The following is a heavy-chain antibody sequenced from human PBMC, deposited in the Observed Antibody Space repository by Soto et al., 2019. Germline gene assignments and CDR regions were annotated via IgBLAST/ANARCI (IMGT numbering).Heavy chain of an antibody. V-gene: IGHV3-74*01. CDR3: ARDYGDSPMGFDY. CDR1: GFTFDKYW. J-gene: IGHJ4*02. Sequence: EVQLVESGGDLVHPGGSLRLSCAVSGFTFDKYWMHWVCQSPGKGLVWGSGIYGNGTTVLYADSVKGRFTVSRDNAKNTLYLQMDSLRAEDTAVYFCARDYGDSPMGFDYWGQGTLVAVSS. D-gene: IGHD4-17*01. CDR2: IYGNGTTV.